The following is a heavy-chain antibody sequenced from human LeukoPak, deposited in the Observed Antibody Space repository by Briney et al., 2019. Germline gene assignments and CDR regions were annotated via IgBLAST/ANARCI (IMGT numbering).Heavy chain of an antibody. CDR1: GGSVTSTNW. J-gene: IGHJ4*02. Sequence: SGTLSLTCAVSGGSVTSTNWWTWVSQPPGKGLEWIGEVHLDGRTNYNPSLTGRLTLSVDLYENHISLKLTSVTAADTAVYYCAREGGFFRPLDYSGQGTLVTVSS. CDR2: VHLDGRT. CDR3: AREGGFFRPLDY. D-gene: IGHD3-3*01. V-gene: IGHV4-4*02.